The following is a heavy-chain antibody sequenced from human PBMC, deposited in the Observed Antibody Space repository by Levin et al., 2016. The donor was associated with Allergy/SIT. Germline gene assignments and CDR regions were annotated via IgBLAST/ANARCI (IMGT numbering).Heavy chain of an antibody. D-gene: IGHD2-2*01. CDR2: ISSSGSTI. V-gene: IGHV3-48*03. Sequence: GESLKISCAASGFTFSSYEMNWVRQAPGKGLEWVSYISSSGSTIYYADSVKGRFTISRDNAKNSLYLQMNSLRAEDTAVYYCARQVVVPAAHAYYFDYWGQGTLVTVSS. J-gene: IGHJ4*02. CDR3: ARQVVVPAAHAYYFDY. CDR1: GFTFSSYE.